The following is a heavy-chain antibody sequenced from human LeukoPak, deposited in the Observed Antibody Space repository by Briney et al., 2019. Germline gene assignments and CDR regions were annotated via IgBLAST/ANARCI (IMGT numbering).Heavy chain of an antibody. J-gene: IGHJ5*02. CDR3: AKSPSGRGGYNWFDP. D-gene: IGHD3-16*01. V-gene: IGHV4-4*07. CDR1: GGSISSYY. Sequence: PSETLSLTCTVSGGSISSYYWSWIRQPAGKGLECLGRIYTSGSTNYNPSLKSRVIMSVDTSKNQFSLQLSSVTAADTAVYYCAKSPSGRGGYNWFDPWGQGTLVTVSS. CDR2: IYTSGST.